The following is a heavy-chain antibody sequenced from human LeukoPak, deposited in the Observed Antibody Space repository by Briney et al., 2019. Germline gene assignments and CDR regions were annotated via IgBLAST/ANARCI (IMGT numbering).Heavy chain of an antibody. CDR1: GYTFTSYY. D-gene: IGHD6-19*01. J-gene: IGHJ4*02. CDR2: INPSGGST. Sequence: ASVKVSCKASGYTFTSYYMHWVRQAPGQGLEWMGLINPSGGSTSYAQKFQGTVTMTRDTTTSTVYMELSSLRSEDTAVYYCALGYSSGWYYFDYWGQGTRVTVSS. V-gene: IGHV1-46*03. CDR3: ALGYSSGWYYFDY.